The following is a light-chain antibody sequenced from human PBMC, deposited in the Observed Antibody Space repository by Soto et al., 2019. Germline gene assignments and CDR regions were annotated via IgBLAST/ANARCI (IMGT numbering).Light chain of an antibody. V-gene: IGKV2-28*01. CDR1: QSLLHSNGYNY. CDR2: LGS. J-gene: IGKJ4*01. Sequence: DVVMSQSPLSLPVTLGQPASISCRSSQSLLHSNGYNYLDWYLQKPGQSPQLLIYLGSNRASGVPDRFSGSGSGTDFTLSISRVEPEDVGLFYCMQGTHWPLTFGGGTKVDIK. CDR3: MQGTHWPLT.